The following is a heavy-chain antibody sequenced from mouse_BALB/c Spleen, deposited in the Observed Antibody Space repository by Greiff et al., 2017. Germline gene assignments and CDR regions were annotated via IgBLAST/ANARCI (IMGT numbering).Heavy chain of an antibody. CDR2: IYPGSGST. CDR3: ARDGSSHWYFDV. Sequence: QVQLQQPGAELVKPGTSVKLSCKASGYNFTSYWINWVKLRPGQGLEWIGDIYPGSGSTNYNEKFKSKATLTVDTSSSTAYMQLSSLASEDSALYYCARDGSSHWYFDVWGAGTTVTVSS. CDR1: GYNFTSYW. V-gene: IGHV1-55*01. D-gene: IGHD1-1*01. J-gene: IGHJ1*01.